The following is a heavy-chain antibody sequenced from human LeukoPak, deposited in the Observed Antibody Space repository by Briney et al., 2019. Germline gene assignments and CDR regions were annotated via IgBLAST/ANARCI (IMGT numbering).Heavy chain of an antibody. D-gene: IGHD2-2*01. Sequence: QPGGSLRLSCAASGFTFSSYAMSWVRQAPGKGLEWVSAISGSGGSTYYADSVKGRFTISRDNSKNTLYLQMSSLRAEDTAVYYCVRTYGYCSSTSCYVFDYWGQGTLVTVSS. CDR2: ISGSGGST. V-gene: IGHV3-23*01. CDR3: VRTYGYCSSTSCYVFDY. CDR1: GFTFSSYA. J-gene: IGHJ4*02.